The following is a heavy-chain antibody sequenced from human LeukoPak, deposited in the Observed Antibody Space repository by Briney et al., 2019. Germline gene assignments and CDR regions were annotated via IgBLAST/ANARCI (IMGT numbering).Heavy chain of an antibody. D-gene: IGHD3-22*01. Sequence: GGSLRLSCAASGFTFSSDWMIWVRQAPGKGLEWVANIKPDEGEKYYVDSVKGRFTISRDNAKNSLYLQMNSLRAEDTAVYYCARDSSHITMIGYFQHWGQGTLVTVSS. CDR2: IKPDEGEK. V-gene: IGHV3-7*01. J-gene: IGHJ1*01. CDR3: ARDSSHITMIGYFQH. CDR1: GFTFSSDW.